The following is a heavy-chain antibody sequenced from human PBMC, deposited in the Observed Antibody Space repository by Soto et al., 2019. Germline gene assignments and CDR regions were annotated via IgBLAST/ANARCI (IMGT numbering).Heavy chain of an antibody. CDR1: GYTFTDYY. D-gene: IGHD2-8*02. Sequence: ASVKASCKASGYTFTDYYLHWVRQAPGQGLEWMGWISPKSGVTNYAQSFQGRVTMTSDTSISTAYVVVDRLRSDDTAVYYCAAGAESYFDFWGQGTLVTVSS. V-gene: IGHV1-2*02. CDR3: AAGAESYFDF. CDR2: ISPKSGVT. J-gene: IGHJ4*02.